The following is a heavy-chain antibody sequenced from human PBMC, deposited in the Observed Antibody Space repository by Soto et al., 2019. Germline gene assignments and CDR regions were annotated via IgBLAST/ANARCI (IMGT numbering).Heavy chain of an antibody. CDR3: AKDDVLLWFGELDAFDN. CDR2: ISYDGSNK. D-gene: IGHD3-10*01. Sequence: GGSLRLSCAASGFTFSSYGMHWVRQAPGKGLEWVAVISYDGSNKYYADSVKGRFTISRDNSKNTLYLQMNSLRAEDTAVYYCAKDDVLLWFGELDAFDNWGQGTLVTVSS. CDR1: GFTFSSYG. V-gene: IGHV3-30*18. J-gene: IGHJ4*02.